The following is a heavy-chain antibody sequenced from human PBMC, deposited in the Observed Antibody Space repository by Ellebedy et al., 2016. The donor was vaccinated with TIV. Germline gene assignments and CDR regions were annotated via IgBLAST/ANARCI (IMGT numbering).Heavy chain of an antibody. V-gene: IGHV4-39*07. D-gene: IGHD3-16*01. CDR3: ARDRRETGMLKYFYYGLDV. CDR1: GGSISSTSYY. J-gene: IGHJ6*02. CDR2: IYHTGST. Sequence: MPSETLSLTCTVSGGSISSTSYYWGWIRQPPGKGLEWIGEIYHTGSTNYKPSLKRRITISVDNSKNQFSLRLSSVTAADTAIYYCARDRRETGMLKYFYYGLDVWGQGTTVTVSS.